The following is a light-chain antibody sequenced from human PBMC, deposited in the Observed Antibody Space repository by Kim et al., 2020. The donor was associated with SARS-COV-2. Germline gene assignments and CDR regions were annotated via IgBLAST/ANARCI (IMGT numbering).Light chain of an antibody. J-gene: IGKJ3*01. CDR3: QQYDIYPPT. CDR1: QGINNS. CDR2: AAS. V-gene: IGKV1-16*02. Sequence: DIQMTQSPSSLSATVGDRVTISCRASQGINNSLAWFQQRPGKAPKSLIYAASRLQTGVPSKFSGSGSGTNFTLTISSLRPEDFATYYCQQYDIYPPTFGPGTKVDIK.